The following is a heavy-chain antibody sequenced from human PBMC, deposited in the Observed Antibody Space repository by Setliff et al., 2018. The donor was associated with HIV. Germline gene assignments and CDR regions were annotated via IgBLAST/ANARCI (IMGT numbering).Heavy chain of an antibody. J-gene: IGHJ4*02. D-gene: IGHD3-3*01. CDR1: GDSINSTSYY. CDR3: ARSIVPVASGYYYFEY. V-gene: IGHV4-39*01. CDR2: IYHTGST. Sequence: SETLSLTCTVSGDSINSTSYYWGWIRQPPGNGLEWIGSIYHTGSTYYKPSLKSRVTISVDTSKNQLSLRLSSVAAGDTAVYYCARSIVPVASGYYYFEYWGQGTLVTVSS.